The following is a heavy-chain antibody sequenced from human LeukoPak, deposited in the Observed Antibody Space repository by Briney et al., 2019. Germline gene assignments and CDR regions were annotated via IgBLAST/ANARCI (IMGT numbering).Heavy chain of an antibody. V-gene: IGHV1-8*01. CDR1: GFTFTSYD. J-gene: IGHJ4*02. CDR3: ARGGDMITYGGVIVMDY. Sequence: ASVKVSCKASGFTFTSYDINWVRQATGQGLEWMGWINPNRGNTGSAQKSQGRVTMTRNTSTSTAYMELSSLKPEDTAVYYCARGGDMITYGGVIVMDYWGQGTLLTVSS. D-gene: IGHD3-16*02. CDR2: INPNRGNT.